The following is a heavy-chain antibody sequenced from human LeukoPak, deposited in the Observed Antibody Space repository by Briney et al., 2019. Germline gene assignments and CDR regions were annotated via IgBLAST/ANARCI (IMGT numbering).Heavy chain of an antibody. J-gene: IGHJ4*02. CDR1: GYIFTGYY. CDR3: ARASRIKSGFDY. Sequence: GASVKVSCKASGYIFTGYYMHWVRQAPGQGLEWMGWINPNSGDTNYAQKFQGRVTMTRDTSISTAYMELSRLRSDDTAVHYCARASRIKSGFDYWGQGTLVTVSS. V-gene: IGHV1-2*02. CDR2: INPNSGDT.